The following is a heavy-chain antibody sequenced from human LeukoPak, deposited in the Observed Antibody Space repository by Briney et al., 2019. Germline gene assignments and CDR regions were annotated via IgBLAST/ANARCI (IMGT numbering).Heavy chain of an antibody. CDR1: GFIFRTYE. V-gene: IGHV3-48*03. D-gene: IGHD3-16*01. CDR2: ISTSSSTI. Sequence: GGSMRLSWAAGGFIFRTYEMTWVRQAPGKGLEWVTNISTSSSTINYADFVKGRFNISRDNAKNSLYLQMNSLRAEDTAVYYCARGGGYFVHWGQGTLVTVSS. J-gene: IGHJ4*02. CDR3: ARGGGYFVH.